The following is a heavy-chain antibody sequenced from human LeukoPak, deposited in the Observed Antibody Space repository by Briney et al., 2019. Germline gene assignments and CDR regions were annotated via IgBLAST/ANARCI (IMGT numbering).Heavy chain of an antibody. V-gene: IGHV4-34*01. CDR3: ARGQGTVTTH. J-gene: IGHJ4*02. CDR1: GGSFSGYY. D-gene: IGHD4-17*01. CDR2: INHSGSA. Sequence: SETLSLTCAVSGGSFSGYYWTWIRQPPGKGLEWIGEINHSGSANYNPSLKSRVTISLYTSKNQFSLNLSSVTAADTAVYYCARGQGTVTTHWGQGTLVTVSS.